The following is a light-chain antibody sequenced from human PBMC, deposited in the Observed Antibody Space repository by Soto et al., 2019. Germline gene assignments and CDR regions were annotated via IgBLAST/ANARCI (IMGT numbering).Light chain of an antibody. CDR1: RGISSW. Sequence: DIQMTQYPSTLSASVGDRVTITCRASRGISSWLAWYQQKPGKAPKLLIYDASSLESGVPSRFSGSGSGTEFTHTISSLQPDDFATYYCQQYNSYSLYTCGQGTKLEIK. J-gene: IGKJ2*01. CDR2: DAS. V-gene: IGKV1-5*01. CDR3: QQYNSYSLYT.